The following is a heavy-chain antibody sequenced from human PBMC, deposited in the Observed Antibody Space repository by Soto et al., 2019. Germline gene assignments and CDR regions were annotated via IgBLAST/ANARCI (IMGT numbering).Heavy chain of an antibody. D-gene: IGHD3-22*01. Sequence: ASVKVSCKASGGTFSSYAISWVRQAPGQGLEWMGGIIPIFGTANYAQKFQGRVTITADESTSTAYMELSSLRSEDTAVYYCASHQYYYDSSAKFDYWGQGTLVTVSS. V-gene: IGHV1-69*13. CDR3: ASHQYYYDSSAKFDY. CDR1: GGTFSSYA. J-gene: IGHJ4*02. CDR2: IIPIFGTA.